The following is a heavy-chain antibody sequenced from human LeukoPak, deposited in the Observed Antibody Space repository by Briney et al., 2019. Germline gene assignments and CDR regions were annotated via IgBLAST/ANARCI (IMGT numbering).Heavy chain of an antibody. V-gene: IGHV3-48*03. J-gene: IGHJ5*02. CDR1: GFTFSSYE. D-gene: IGHD3-22*01. CDR3: AKGSSGYFVDL. CDR2: ITTTDTTK. Sequence: GGSLRLSCAASGFTFSSYEMNWVRQGPGKGLEWISYITTTDTTKYYTDSVKGRFTISRDNAKNSLYLQMHSLRAEDTALYYCAKGSSGYFVDLWGQGTLVTVSS.